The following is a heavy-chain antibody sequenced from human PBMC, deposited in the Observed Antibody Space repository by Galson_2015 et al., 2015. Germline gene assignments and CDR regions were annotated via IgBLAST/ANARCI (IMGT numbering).Heavy chain of an antibody. CDR2: IIPTFGTA. CDR1: GGTFSSYA. CDR3: AREGNDYGDPDAFDV. V-gene: IGHV1-69*13. J-gene: IGHJ3*01. Sequence: SVKVSCKASGGTFSSYAISWVRQAPGQGLEWMGGIIPTFGTANYAQKFQGRVTITADESTSTAYMELSSLRSEDTAVYYCAREGNDYGDPDAFDVWGQGTMVTVSS. D-gene: IGHD4-17*01.